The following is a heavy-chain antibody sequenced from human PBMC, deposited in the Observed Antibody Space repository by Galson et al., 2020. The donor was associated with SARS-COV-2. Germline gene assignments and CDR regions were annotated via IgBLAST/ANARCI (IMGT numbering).Heavy chain of an antibody. CDR2: ISDTGTNI. CDR3: ASQYLAAATFFGAFDL. V-gene: IGHV3-48*03. Sequence: GESLKISCAASGFTFSNYEMNWVHQAPGKGLEWISYISDTGTNIYYADSVKGRFTISRDDAENSLYLQMTSLRAEDTAVYYCASQYLAAATFFGAFDLWGQGTMVTVSS. J-gene: IGHJ3*01. CDR1: GFTFSNYE. D-gene: IGHD6-13*01.